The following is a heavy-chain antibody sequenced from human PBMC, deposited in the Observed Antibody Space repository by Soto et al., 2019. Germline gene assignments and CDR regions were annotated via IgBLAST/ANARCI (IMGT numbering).Heavy chain of an antibody. CDR3: ARILSDCSSTSCYFAADAFDI. D-gene: IGHD2-2*01. Sequence: GESLKISCKGSGYSFTSYWIGWVRQMPGKGLEWMGIIYPGDSDTRYSPSFQGQVTISADKSISTAYLQWSSLKASDTAMYYCARILSDCSSTSCYFAADAFDIWGQGTMVTVSS. CDR2: IYPGDSDT. J-gene: IGHJ3*02. V-gene: IGHV5-51*01. CDR1: GYSFTSYW.